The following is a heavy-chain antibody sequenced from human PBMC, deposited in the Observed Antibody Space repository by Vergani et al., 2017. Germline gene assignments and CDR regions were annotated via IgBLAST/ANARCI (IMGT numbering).Heavy chain of an antibody. D-gene: IGHD3-16*01. Sequence: QVQLVQSGAEVKKPGASVRVSCKASGYTFTGYYMHWVPQAPGQGLEWMGRINPNSDGTNYAQKFQGRVTMTGDTSISTAYMELSRLRSDDTAVYYCARCLGNHGGTPFDYWGQGTLVTVSS. J-gene: IGHJ4*02. V-gene: IGHV1-2*06. CDR1: GYTFTGYY. CDR3: ARCLGNHGGTPFDY. CDR2: INPNSDGT.